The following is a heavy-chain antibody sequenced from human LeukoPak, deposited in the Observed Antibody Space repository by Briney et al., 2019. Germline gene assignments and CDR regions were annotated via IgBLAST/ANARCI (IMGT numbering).Heavy chain of an antibody. Sequence: GGSLTLSCAASGFTFSGNWMSWVRQAPGKGLEWVASINPDGSQKLYVDSVKGRLTISRDNTKSSLYLQMNSLGAEDTAMYYCATKQWLAPPPDSWGQGTPVTVSS. CDR3: ATKQWLAPPPDS. J-gene: IGHJ4*02. CDR1: GFTFSGNW. D-gene: IGHD6-19*01. CDR2: INPDGSQK. V-gene: IGHV3-7*01.